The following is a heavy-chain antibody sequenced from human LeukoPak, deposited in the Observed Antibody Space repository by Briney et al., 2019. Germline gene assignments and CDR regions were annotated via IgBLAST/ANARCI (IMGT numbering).Heavy chain of an antibody. V-gene: IGHV3-9*01. D-gene: IGHD3-3*01. CDR1: GFTFENYA. Sequence: GRSLRLSCTASGFTFENYALHWVRQAPGKGLEWVSGISWNSDTIDYADSVKGRFTVSRDNAKNSLYLQMSSLRAEDTAFYYCAKDTFGFLERLFDFWGQGTLVTVSS. J-gene: IGHJ4*02. CDR3: AKDTFGFLERLFDF. CDR2: ISWNSDTI.